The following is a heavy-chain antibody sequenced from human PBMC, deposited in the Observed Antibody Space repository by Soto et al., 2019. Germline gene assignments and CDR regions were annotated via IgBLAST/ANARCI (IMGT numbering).Heavy chain of an antibody. Sequence: GGSLRLSCAASGFTFSSYGMHWVRQAPGKGLEWVAVIWYDGSNKYYADSVKGRFTISRDNSKNTLYLQMNSLRAEDTAVYYCAGSQHYYDSSGYYTFDYWGQGTLVTVSS. CDR1: GFTFSSYG. D-gene: IGHD3-22*01. CDR3: AGSQHYYDSSGYYTFDY. J-gene: IGHJ4*02. CDR2: IWYDGSNK. V-gene: IGHV3-33*01.